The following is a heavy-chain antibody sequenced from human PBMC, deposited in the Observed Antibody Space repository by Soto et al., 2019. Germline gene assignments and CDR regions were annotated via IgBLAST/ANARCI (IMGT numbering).Heavy chain of an antibody. CDR3: ARHSLALRKNNWFDP. V-gene: IGHV4-39*01. Sequence: SETLSLTCTASGDSIISSDFYWGWVRQPPGKGLEWIGSIFYLGSSYYNPSLKSRVTMSVDTSKNQFSLRLRSVTAADTALYFCARHSLALRKNNWFDPWGQGIMVTVSS. D-gene: IGHD3-3*02. CDR1: GDSIISSDFY. J-gene: IGHJ5*02. CDR2: IFYLGSS.